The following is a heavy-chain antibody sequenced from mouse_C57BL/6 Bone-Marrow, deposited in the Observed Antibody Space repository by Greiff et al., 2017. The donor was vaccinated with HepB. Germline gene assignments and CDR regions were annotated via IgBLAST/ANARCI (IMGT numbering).Heavy chain of an antibody. CDR2: IYPGSGNT. J-gene: IGHJ2*01. CDR3: ARGGPH. CDR1: GYTFTDYY. V-gene: IGHV1-76*01. Sequence: QVQLKQSGAELVRPGASVKLSCKASGYTFTDYYINWVKQRPGQGLEWIARIYPGSGNTYYNEKFKGKATLTADKSSSTAYMQLSSLTSEDSAVYFCARGGPHWGQGTTLTVSS.